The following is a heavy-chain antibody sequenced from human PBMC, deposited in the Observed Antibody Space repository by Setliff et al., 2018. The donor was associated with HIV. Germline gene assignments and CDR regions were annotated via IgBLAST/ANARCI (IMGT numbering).Heavy chain of an antibody. Sequence: GGSLRLSCAASGFTFSSYEMNWVRQAPGKGLEWVSYIDSSASTIYYADSVKGRFTISRDNAKNSLYLQMNSLRAEDTAVYYCARPTGYSSSWYPLDAFDIWGQGTMVTVSS. CDR2: IDSSASTI. CDR1: GFTFSSYE. CDR3: ARPTGYSSSWYPLDAFDI. V-gene: IGHV3-48*03. D-gene: IGHD6-13*01. J-gene: IGHJ3*02.